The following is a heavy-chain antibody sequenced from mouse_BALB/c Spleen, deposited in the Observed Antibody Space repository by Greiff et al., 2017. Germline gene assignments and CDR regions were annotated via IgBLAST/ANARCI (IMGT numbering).Heavy chain of an antibody. J-gene: IGHJ4*01. CDR3: ARDMGYGSGMGAMDY. D-gene: IGHD1-2*01. CDR1: GFTFTDYY. CDR2: IRNKANGYTT. Sequence: EVQVVESGGGLVQPGGSLRLSCATSGFTFTDYYMSWVRQPPGKALEWLGFIRNKANGYTTEYSASVKGRFTISRDNSQSILYLQMNTLRAEDSATYYCARDMGYGSGMGAMDYWGQGTSVTVSS. V-gene: IGHV7-3*02.